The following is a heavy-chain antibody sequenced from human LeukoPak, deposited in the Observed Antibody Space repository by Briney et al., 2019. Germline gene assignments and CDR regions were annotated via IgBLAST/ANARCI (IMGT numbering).Heavy chain of an antibody. Sequence: GASVKVSCKVSGYTLTELSMHWVRQAPGKGLEWMGGFDPEDGETIYAQKFQGRVTITTDESTSTAYMELSSLRSEDTAVYYCARDQLSGSWPLGFDYWGQGTLVTVSS. CDR3: ARDQLSGSWPLGFDY. CDR2: FDPEDGET. CDR1: GYTLTELS. D-gene: IGHD6-13*01. J-gene: IGHJ4*02. V-gene: IGHV1-24*01.